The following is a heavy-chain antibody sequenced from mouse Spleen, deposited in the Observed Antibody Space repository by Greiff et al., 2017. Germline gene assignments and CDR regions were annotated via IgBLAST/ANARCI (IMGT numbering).Heavy chain of an antibody. J-gene: IGHJ4*01. CDR1: GYTFTDYY. CDR2: INPNNGGT. D-gene: IGHD1-2*01. V-gene: IGHV1-26*01. CDR3: ARGGLFHYYEGPAMDY. Sequence: VQLQQSGPELVKPGASVKISCKASGYTFTDYYMNWVKQSHGKSLEWIGDINPNNGGTSYNQKFKGKATLTVDKSSSTAYMELRSLTSEDSAVYYCARGGLFHYYEGPAMDYWGQGTSVTVSS.